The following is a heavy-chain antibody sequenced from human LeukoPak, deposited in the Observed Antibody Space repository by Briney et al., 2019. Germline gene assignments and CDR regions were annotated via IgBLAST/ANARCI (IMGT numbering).Heavy chain of an antibody. V-gene: IGHV3-74*01. Sequence: GGSLRLSCAASGFTFSGSWMHWVRQAPGKGLVWVSRIKGDGIETNYADSVKGRFTVSRDNAKNTLFLQMSSLRAEDTAVYFCVRARLIRLENFFDYWGQGTLVTVSS. D-gene: IGHD2-21*02. CDR2: IKGDGIET. CDR3: VRARLIRLENFFDY. J-gene: IGHJ4*02. CDR1: GFTFSGSW.